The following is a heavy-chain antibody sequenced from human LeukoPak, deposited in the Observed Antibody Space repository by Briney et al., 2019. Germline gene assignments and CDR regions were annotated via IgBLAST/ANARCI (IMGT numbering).Heavy chain of an antibody. D-gene: IGHD2-2*01. CDR3: ARAPIVVVPDAYFDY. Sequence: SETLSLTCTVSGGSISSYYWSWIRQPPGKGLEWIGYIYYSGSTDYNPSLKSRVTISVDTSKNQFSLKLSSVTDADTAVYYCARAPIVVVPDAYFDYWGQGTLVTVSS. CDR1: GGSISSYY. V-gene: IGHV4-59*12. J-gene: IGHJ4*02. CDR2: IYYSGST.